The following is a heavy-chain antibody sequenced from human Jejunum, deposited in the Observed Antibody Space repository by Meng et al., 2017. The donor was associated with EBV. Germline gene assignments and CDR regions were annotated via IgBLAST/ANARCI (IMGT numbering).Heavy chain of an antibody. CDR3: ARDYSDSSRQGY. V-gene: IGHV1-2*06. D-gene: IGHD3-22*01. CDR1: GYTFTGYL. J-gene: IGHJ4*02. CDR2: INPNSGGT. Sequence: AGLKMLVASLRLSSKVSGYTFTGYLLPVLRQAPGQGLEWMGRINPNSGGTSYTQKFQGRVTMTRDTSITTAYMELSRLGSDDTAVNYGARDYSDSSRQGYWGQGTLVTVSS.